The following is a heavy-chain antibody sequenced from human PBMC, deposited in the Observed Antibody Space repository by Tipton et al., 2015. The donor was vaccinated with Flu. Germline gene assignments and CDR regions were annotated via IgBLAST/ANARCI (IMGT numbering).Heavy chain of an antibody. J-gene: IGHJ4*02. CDR2: MYNSGST. CDR1: GGPISSYY. Sequence: TLSLTCTVSGGPISSYYWSWIRQPAGKGLEWIGRMYNSGSTNYNPSLKSRVTMSVDTSKNQFSLNLTSVTAADTAVYYCARSGSKGSSPDYWGQGTLVTVSS. CDR3: ARSGSKGSSPDY. V-gene: IGHV4-4*07. D-gene: IGHD6-13*01.